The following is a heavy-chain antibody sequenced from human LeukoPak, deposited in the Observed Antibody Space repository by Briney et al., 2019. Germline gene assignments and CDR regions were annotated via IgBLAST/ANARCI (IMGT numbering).Heavy chain of an antibody. V-gene: IGHV1-24*01. CDR3: ATISITMVRGVIPDY. J-gene: IGHJ4*02. CDR2: FDPEDGET. CDR1: GYTLTELS. D-gene: IGHD3-10*01. Sequence: GASVNVSCKVSGYTLTELSMHWVRQAPGKGLEWMGGFDPEDGETIYAQKFQGRVTMTEDTSTDTAYMELSSLRSEDTAVYYCATISITMVRGVIPDYWGQGTLVTVSS.